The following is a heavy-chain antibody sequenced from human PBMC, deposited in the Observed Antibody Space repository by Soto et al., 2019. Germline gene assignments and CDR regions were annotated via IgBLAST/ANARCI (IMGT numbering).Heavy chain of an antibody. CDR3: VRHPDHYDRDY. Sequence: GESLKISCKGSGHSSTSHWISWVRQMPGKGLEWMGRIDPSDSYTNYSPSFQGRVTISTDKSISTAYLQWDSLKASDTAMYYCVRHPDHYDRDYWGQGTLVTVSS. CDR2: IDPSDSYT. V-gene: IGHV5-10-1*01. J-gene: IGHJ4*02. CDR1: GHSSTSHW. D-gene: IGHD3-22*01.